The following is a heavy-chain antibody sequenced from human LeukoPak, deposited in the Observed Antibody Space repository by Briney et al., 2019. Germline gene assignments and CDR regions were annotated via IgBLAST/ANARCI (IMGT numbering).Heavy chain of an antibody. V-gene: IGHV3-66*01. J-gene: IGHJ3*02. D-gene: IGHD3-22*01. CDR2: IYSGGST. CDR1: GFTVSSNY. CDR3: ARDLNYYDSSGYVGNAFDI. Sequence: GGSLRLSCAASGFTVSSNYMSWVRQAPGKGLEWVSVIYSGGSTYYADSVKGRFTISRDNSKNTLYLEMNSLRAEDTAVYYCARDLNYYDSSGYVGNAFDIWGQGTMVTVSS.